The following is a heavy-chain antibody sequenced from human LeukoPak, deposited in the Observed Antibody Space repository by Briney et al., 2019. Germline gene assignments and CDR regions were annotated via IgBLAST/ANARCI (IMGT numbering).Heavy chain of an antibody. D-gene: IGHD6-19*01. CDR3: AGSAKGTWLIY. V-gene: IGHV4-4*07. CDR2: IYTSGST. Sequence: SETLSLTCTVSGGSLSSYYWSWIRQPAGKVLEWIGRIYTSGSTNYNPSLKSRVTIPVDTSKNQFSLKLSSVTAADTAVYYCAGSAKGTWLIYCGQGTLVTLSS. CDR1: GGSLSSYY. J-gene: IGHJ4*02.